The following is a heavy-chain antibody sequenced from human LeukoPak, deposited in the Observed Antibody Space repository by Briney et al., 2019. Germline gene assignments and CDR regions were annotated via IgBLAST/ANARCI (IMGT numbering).Heavy chain of an antibody. J-gene: IGHJ6*04. CDR3: ARQYSSSWYQDV. Sequence: SETLSLTCTVSGGSISSSSYYWGWIRQPPGKGLEWIGSIYYSGSTYYNPSLKSRVTISVDTSKNQFSLKLSSVTAADTAVYYCARQYSSSWYQDVWGKGTTVTISS. CDR1: GGSISSSSYY. D-gene: IGHD6-13*01. V-gene: IGHV4-39*07. CDR2: IYYSGST.